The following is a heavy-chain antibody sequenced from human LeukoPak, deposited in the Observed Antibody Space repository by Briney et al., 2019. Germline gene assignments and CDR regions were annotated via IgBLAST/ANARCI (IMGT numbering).Heavy chain of an antibody. Sequence: PSETLSLTCTVSGGSISSGDYYWSWIRQPPGKGLEWIGYSYYSGSTYYNPSLKSRVTISVDTSKNQFSLKLSSVTAADTAVYYCAREQFGSGSYPFGYWGQGTLVTVSS. CDR3: AREQFGSGSYPFGY. D-gene: IGHD1-26*01. V-gene: IGHV4-30-4*01. CDR1: GGSISSGDYY. CDR2: SYYSGST. J-gene: IGHJ4*02.